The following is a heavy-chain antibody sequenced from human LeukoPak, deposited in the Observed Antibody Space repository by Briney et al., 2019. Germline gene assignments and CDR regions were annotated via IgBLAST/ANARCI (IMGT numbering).Heavy chain of an antibody. CDR1: GGSFSGYY. J-gene: IGHJ5*02. Sequence: PSETLSLTCAVYGGSFSGYYWSWIRQPPGKGLEWIGEINHSGSTNYNPFLKSRVTISVDTSKNQFSLKLSSVTAADTAVYYCARLRGSTSPWGQGTLVTVSS. V-gene: IGHV4-34*01. CDR2: INHSGST. CDR3: ARLRGSTSP. D-gene: IGHD2-2*01.